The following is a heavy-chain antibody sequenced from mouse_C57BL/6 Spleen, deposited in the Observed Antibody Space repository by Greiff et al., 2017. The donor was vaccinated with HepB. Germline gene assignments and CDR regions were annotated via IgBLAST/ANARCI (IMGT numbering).Heavy chain of an antibody. J-gene: IGHJ2*01. V-gene: IGHV1-20*01. Sequence: LVESGPELVKPGDSVKISCKASGYSFTGYFMNWVMQSHGKSLEWIGRINPYNGDTFYNQKFKGKATLTVDKSSSTAHMELRSLTSEDSAVYYCARAGFSDFDYWGQGTTLTVSS. CDR1: GYSFTGYF. CDR2: INPYNGDT. CDR3: ARAGFSDFDY.